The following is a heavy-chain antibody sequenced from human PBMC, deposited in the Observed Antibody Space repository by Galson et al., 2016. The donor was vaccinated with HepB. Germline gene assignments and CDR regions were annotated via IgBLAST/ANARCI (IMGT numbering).Heavy chain of an antibody. CDR2: IYSAGGT. CDR3: ARSSGWYGYFQH. D-gene: IGHD6-19*01. J-gene: IGHJ1*01. CDR1: GFTVSSNY. Sequence: SLRLSCAASGFTVSSNYMSWVRQAPGKGLEWVSVIYSAGGTFYADSVKGRSSISRDNSKNTVYLQMNSLRAEDTAVYYCARSSGWYGYFQHWGQGTLVTVSS. V-gene: IGHV3-53*01.